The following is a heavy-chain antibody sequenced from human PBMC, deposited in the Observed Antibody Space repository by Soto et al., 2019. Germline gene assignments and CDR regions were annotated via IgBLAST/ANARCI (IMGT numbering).Heavy chain of an antibody. Sequence: EVQLLESGEGLVQPGGSLRLSCAASGFTFSSYAMSWVRQAPGKGLAWVSAISGSGGSTYYADSVKGRFTISRDNSKNTLYLHMNSLRAEDTAVYYCAKDGPQSPGVIEAFDIWGQGTMVTVSS. V-gene: IGHV3-23*01. CDR2: ISGSGGST. D-gene: IGHD3-16*02. CDR3: AKDGPQSPGVIEAFDI. CDR1: GFTFSSYA. J-gene: IGHJ3*02.